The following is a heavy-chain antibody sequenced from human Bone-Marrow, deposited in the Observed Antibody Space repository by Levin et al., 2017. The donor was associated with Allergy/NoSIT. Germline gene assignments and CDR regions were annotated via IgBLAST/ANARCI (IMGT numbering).Heavy chain of an antibody. CDR3: ARDWVYGSGGSCYSPTPGNWFDP. Sequence: GGSLRLSCAASGFTFSSYWMHWVRQAPGKGLVWVSRINSDGSSTSYADSVKGRFTISRDNAKNTLYLQMNSLRAEDTAVYYCARDWVYGSGGSCYSPTPGNWFDPWGQGTLVTVSS. CDR2: INSDGSST. V-gene: IGHV3-74*01. D-gene: IGHD2-15*01. J-gene: IGHJ5*02. CDR1: GFTFSSYW.